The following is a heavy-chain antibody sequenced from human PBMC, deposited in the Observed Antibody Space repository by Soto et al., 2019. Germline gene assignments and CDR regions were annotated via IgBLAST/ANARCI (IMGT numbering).Heavy chain of an antibody. D-gene: IGHD7-27*01. V-gene: IGHV4-61*03. CDR1: GDSVTSGSYY. Sequence: QVQLQESAPGLVKPSETLSLACIVSGDSVTSGSYYWTWLRQPPGKGLEWIAYISYTGRTKYNPSLQSRVTISLDTSKNDFSLNLSSVTAADTAVYFCAREWGLLPYYVMNVWGHGTAVTVSS. CDR2: ISYTGRT. J-gene: IGHJ6*02. CDR3: AREWGLLPYYVMNV.